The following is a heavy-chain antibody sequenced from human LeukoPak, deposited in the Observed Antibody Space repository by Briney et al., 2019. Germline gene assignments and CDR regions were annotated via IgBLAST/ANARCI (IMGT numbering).Heavy chain of an antibody. CDR1: GFTFNSYE. J-gene: IGHJ3*02. V-gene: IGHV3-48*03. D-gene: IGHD6-6*01. Sequence: GGSLRLSCAASGFTFNSYELNWVRQAPGKGLEWVSYISSSGNTISSSDSLKRRFTISTDNAKNSLYLQVISLRAEDTAVYYCARGPSIAARYDAFDIWGQGTMVTVSS. CDR3: ARGPSIAARYDAFDI. CDR2: ISSSGNTI.